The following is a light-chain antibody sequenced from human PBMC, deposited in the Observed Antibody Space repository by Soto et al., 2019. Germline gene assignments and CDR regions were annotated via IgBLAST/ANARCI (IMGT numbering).Light chain of an antibody. CDR1: QSIGRS. CDR2: GAS. CDR3: HQYNDWPLT. Sequence: EIVMTQSPATLSVSPGERVTLSCRASQSIGRSLAWYQQRPGQAPRLLIYGASTRATGTPVRFSGIGSGTKFTLTINSLQSEDFVVYYCHQYNDWPLTFGGGTKVEIK. V-gene: IGKV3D-15*01. J-gene: IGKJ4*01.